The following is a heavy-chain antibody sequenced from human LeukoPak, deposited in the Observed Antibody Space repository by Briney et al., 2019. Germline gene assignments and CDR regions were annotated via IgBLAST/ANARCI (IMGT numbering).Heavy chain of an antibody. CDR1: GFTFSTYG. CDR2: IWSDGNNK. V-gene: IGHV3-33*06. Sequence: PGESLRLSCAATGFTFSTYGMHWVRQAPGKGLEWVAVIWSDGNNKFYADSVKGRFTFSRDNSRNTLSLQMNSLRAEDTAVYYCVKERGPFDAFDIWGQGTMVTVSS. CDR3: VKERGPFDAFDI. J-gene: IGHJ3*02.